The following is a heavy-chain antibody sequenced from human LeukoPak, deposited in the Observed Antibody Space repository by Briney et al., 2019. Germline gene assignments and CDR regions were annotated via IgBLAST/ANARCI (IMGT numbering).Heavy chain of an antibody. V-gene: IGHV3-49*04. Sequence: PGRSLRLSCAASGFTFSSYAMSWVRQAPGKGLEWVGFIRSKAYGGTTEYAASVRGRFTISRDDSKSIAYLQMNSLKTEDTAVYYCTRLTGDIVGAIYFDYWGQGTLVTVSS. CDR2: IRSKAYGGTT. CDR3: TRLTGDIVGAIYFDY. J-gene: IGHJ4*02. CDR1: GFTFSSYA. D-gene: IGHD1-26*01.